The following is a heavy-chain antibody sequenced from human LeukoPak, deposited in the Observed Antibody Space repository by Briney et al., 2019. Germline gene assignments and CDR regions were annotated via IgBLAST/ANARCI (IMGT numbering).Heavy chain of an antibody. Sequence: SETLSLTCAVYGGPFSGYYWSWIRQPPGKGLEWIGEINHSGSTNYNPSLKSRVTISVDTSKNQFSLKLSSVTAADTAVYYCARLYDSSGYYYSRKRAFDYWGQGTLVTVSS. D-gene: IGHD3-22*01. V-gene: IGHV4-34*01. CDR2: INHSGST. CDR1: GGPFSGYY. CDR3: ARLYDSSGYYYSRKRAFDY. J-gene: IGHJ4*02.